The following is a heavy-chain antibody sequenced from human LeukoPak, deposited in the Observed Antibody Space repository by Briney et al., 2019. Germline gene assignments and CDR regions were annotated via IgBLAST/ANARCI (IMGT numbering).Heavy chain of an antibody. V-gene: IGHV3-20*04. CDR2: INWNGGST. Sequence: RPGGSLRLSCAASGFTFDDYGMSWVRQAPGKGLEWVSDINWNGGSTSYADSVKGRFTISRDNAKNSLYLQMNSLRAEDTALYYCARDHLLDWYYYYIDVWGKGTTVTVSS. D-gene: IGHD3/OR15-3a*01. CDR1: GFTFDDYG. CDR3: ARDHLLDWYYYYIDV. J-gene: IGHJ6*03.